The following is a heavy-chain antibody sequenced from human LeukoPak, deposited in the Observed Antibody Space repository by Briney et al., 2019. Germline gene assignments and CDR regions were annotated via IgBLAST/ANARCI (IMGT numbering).Heavy chain of an antibody. CDR3: ATYAHSSSSFYFDY. Sequence: SETLSLTCTVSGGSISSGSYYWSWIRQPAGKGLEWIGRIYTSGSTNYNPSPKSRVTISVDTSKNQFSLKLSSVTAADTAVYYCATYAHSSSSFYFDYWGQGTLVTVSS. J-gene: IGHJ4*02. V-gene: IGHV4-61*02. D-gene: IGHD6-6*01. CDR1: GGSISSGSYY. CDR2: IYTSGST.